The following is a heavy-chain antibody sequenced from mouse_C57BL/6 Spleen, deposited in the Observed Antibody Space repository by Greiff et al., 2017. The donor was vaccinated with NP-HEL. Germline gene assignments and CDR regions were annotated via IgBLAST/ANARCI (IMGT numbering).Heavy chain of an antibody. CDR1: GYTFTSYW. J-gene: IGHJ1*03. CDR3: ARNTYLLLMYWYFDV. D-gene: IGHD1-1*01. V-gene: IGHV1-55*01. CDR2: IYPGSGST. Sequence: QVQLQQPGAELVKPGASVKMSCKASGYTFTSYWITWVKQRPGQGLEWIGDIYPGSGSTNYNEKFKSKATLTVDTSSSTAYMQLSSLTSEDSAVYYCARNTYLLLMYWYFDVWGTGTTVTVSS.